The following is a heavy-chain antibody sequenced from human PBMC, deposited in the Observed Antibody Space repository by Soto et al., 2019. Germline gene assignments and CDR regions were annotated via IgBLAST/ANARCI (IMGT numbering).Heavy chain of an antibody. CDR1: CGSISSYY. Sequence: SETLSLTCTVSCGSISSYYWSWIRQPPGKGLEWIGYIYYSGSTNYNPSLKSRVTISVDTSKNQFSLKLSSVTAADTAVYYCARGGGSGSYPEGYFDYWGQGTLVTVSS. CDR3: ARGGGSGSYPEGYFDY. CDR2: IYYSGST. V-gene: IGHV4-59*01. J-gene: IGHJ4*02. D-gene: IGHD3-10*01.